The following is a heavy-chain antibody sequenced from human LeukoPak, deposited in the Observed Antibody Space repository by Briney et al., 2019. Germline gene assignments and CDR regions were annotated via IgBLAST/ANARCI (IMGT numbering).Heavy chain of an antibody. CDR2: IDTDGNTK. CDR3: ARDPAYGAFDY. D-gene: IGHD4-17*01. Sequence: GGSLRLSCAASGFTFSGSWMTWDRQAPGRGLEWVANIDTDGNTKNYLDSVKGRFTISRDNARNSLYLQLNSLRAEDTSVYYCARDPAYGAFDYWGQGTLVTVSS. V-gene: IGHV3-7*01. CDR1: GFTFSGSW. J-gene: IGHJ4*02.